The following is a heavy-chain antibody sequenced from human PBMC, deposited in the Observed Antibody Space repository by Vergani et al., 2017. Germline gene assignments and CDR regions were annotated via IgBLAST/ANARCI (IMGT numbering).Heavy chain of an antibody. D-gene: IGHD1-7*01. CDR3: GKTQGTVVGTWWFDP. V-gene: IGHV3-30*02. CDR1: GLTLSSYG. J-gene: IGHJ5*02. Sequence: QVQLVESGGGVVQPGGSMRLSCSASGLTLSSYGVHWVRQAPGRGLESVTFTRPHEDGAFYSASVRGRFTVFRYNSKNTLYLEMNRLKVDDTAIYYCGKTQGTVVGTWWFDPWGQGTPVTVSS. CDR2: TRPHEDGA.